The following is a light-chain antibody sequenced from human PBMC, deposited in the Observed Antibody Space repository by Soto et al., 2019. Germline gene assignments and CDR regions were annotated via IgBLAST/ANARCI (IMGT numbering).Light chain of an antibody. CDR3: QQYISVSLLT. Sequence: DIQMTQSPSTLSASVGDRVTITCRASQSISNWLAWYQQKPGKAPKLLIYRASTLESGVPSRFSGSVSGTEFTLPISSLRPDDFSTYYCQQYISVSLLTFGGGTKVEIK. CDR2: RAS. J-gene: IGKJ4*01. CDR1: QSISNW. V-gene: IGKV1-5*03.